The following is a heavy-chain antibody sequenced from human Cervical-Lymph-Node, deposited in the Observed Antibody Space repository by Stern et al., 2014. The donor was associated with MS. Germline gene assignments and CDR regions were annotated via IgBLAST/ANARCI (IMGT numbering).Heavy chain of an antibody. V-gene: IGHV1-46*01. CDR2: VSPSSGTT. J-gene: IGHJ4*02. CDR1: GYTLTNHY. CDR3: TRDIAAAATGFDY. D-gene: IGHD6-13*01. Sequence: QVQLVESGAAVKQPGTSVKVSCKASGYTLTNHYIHWVRQAPGQGLEWMGIVSPSSGTTAYAQRFQGRVTMTRDTSTSTFYLDLSSLTSEDTAVYFCTRDIAAAATGFDYWGQGTLVTVSS.